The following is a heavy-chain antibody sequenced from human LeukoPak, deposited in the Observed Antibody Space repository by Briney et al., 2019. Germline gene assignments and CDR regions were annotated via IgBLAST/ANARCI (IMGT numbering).Heavy chain of an antibody. J-gene: IGHJ4*02. CDR1: GFTFSSYA. CDR2: ISGDGGST. D-gene: IGHD3-3*01. CDR3: AKDRGYDFWSGYFDY. V-gene: IGHV3-43*02. Sequence: GGSLRLSCAASGFTFSSYAMSWVRQAPGKGLEWVSLISGDGGSTYYADSVKGRFTISRDNSKNSLYLQMNSLRTEDTALYYCAKDRGYDFWSGYFDYWGQGTLVTVSS.